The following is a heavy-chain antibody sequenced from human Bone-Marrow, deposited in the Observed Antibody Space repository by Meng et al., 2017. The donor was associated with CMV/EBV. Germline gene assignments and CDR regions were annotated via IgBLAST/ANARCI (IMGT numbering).Heavy chain of an antibody. CDR3: ARTLVSYDFWSGYLDPHDAFDI. D-gene: IGHD3-3*01. Sequence: SETLSLTCTVSGGSISSYYWSWIRQPPGKGLEWIGYIYYSGSTNYNPSLKSRVTISVDTSKNQFSLKLSSVTAADTAVYYCARTLVSYDFWSGYLDPHDAFDIWGQGTIITVSS. V-gene: IGHV4-59*01. CDR1: GGSISSYY. J-gene: IGHJ3*02. CDR2: IYYSGST.